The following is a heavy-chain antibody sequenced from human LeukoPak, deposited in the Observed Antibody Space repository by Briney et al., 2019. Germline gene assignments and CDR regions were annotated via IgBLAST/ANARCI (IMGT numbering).Heavy chain of an antibody. CDR1: GYTFTTYP. CDR3: ARADAIPTYYYDSSGYLFDY. J-gene: IGHJ4*02. V-gene: IGHV1-2*04. Sequence: ASVKVSCKASGYTFTTYPINWVRQAPGQGLEWMGWINPNSGGTNYAQKFQGWVTMTRDTSISTAYMGLSRLRSDDTAVYYCARADAIPTYYYDSSGYLFDYWGQGTLVTVSS. D-gene: IGHD3-22*01. CDR2: INPNSGGT.